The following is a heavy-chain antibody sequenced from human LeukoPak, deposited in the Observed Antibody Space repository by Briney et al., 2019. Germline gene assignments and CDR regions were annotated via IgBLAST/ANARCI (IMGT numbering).Heavy chain of an antibody. V-gene: IGHV4-30-2*01. CDR3: ARDNGVVPAAIVPSWFDP. CDR1: GGSISSGGYY. Sequence: SQTLSLTCTVSGGSISSGGYYWSWIRQPPGKGLEWIGYIYHSGSTYYNPSLKSRVTISVDRSKNQFSLKLSSVTAADTAVYYCARDNGVVPAAIVPSWFDPWGQGTLVTVSS. D-gene: IGHD2-2*01. J-gene: IGHJ5*02. CDR2: IYHSGST.